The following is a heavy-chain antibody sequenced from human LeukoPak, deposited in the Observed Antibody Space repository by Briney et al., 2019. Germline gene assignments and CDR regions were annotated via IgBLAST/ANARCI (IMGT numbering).Heavy chain of an antibody. CDR1: GFTFDDYA. CDR3: AKASNLELGPFIDY. V-gene: IGHV3-9*03. J-gene: IGHJ4*02. D-gene: IGHD1-7*01. CDR2: ISWNSGSI. Sequence: GGSLRLSCAASGFTFDDYAMHWVRQAPGKGLEWVSGISWNSGSIVYADSVKGRFTISRDNAKNSLYLQMNSLRAEDMALYYCAKASNLELGPFIDYWGQGTLVTVSS.